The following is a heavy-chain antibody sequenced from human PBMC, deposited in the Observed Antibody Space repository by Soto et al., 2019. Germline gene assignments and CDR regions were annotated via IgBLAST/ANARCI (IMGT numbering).Heavy chain of an antibody. CDR3: ARGKGSGAYLIDY. CDR1: GYTFTSYA. D-gene: IGHD3-10*01. Sequence: QVQLVQSGAEVKKPGASVKVSCKVSGYTFTSYAIHWVRQAPGQRLEWMGLINGDSGDTRDSQEFQGRITINRDTSANTAYMGLSSLRSEDTAVYFCARGKGSGAYLIDYWGQGTLVTVSS. V-gene: IGHV1-3*01. CDR2: INGDSGDT. J-gene: IGHJ4*02.